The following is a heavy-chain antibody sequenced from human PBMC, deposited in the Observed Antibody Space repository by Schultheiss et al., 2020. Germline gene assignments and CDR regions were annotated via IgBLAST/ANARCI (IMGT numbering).Heavy chain of an antibody. V-gene: IGHV4-30-2*01. J-gene: IGHJ4*02. CDR3: ARGLDSGYDPYFDY. CDR1: GGSISSGGYS. D-gene: IGHD5-12*01. Sequence: SETLSLTCAVSGGSISSGGYSWSWIRQPPGKGLEWIGYIYHSGSTYYNPSLKSRVTISVDRSKNQFSLKLSSVTAADTAVYYCARGLDSGYDPYFDYWGQGTLVTVSS. CDR2: IYHSGST.